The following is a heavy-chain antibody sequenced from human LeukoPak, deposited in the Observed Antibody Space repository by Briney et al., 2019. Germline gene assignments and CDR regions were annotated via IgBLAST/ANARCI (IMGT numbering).Heavy chain of an antibody. J-gene: IGHJ3*02. CDR2: ISYIGST. Sequence: SETLSLTCAVSDDSFSSHYWAWIRQPPGKGLEWIGYISYIGSTNYNPSLKSRVTISIDTSKNQFSLKLSSVTAADTAVYYCARDLVTVTKGFDIWGQGTMVSVSS. V-gene: IGHV4-59*11. CDR3: ARDLVTVTKGFDI. D-gene: IGHD4-17*01. CDR1: DDSFSSHY.